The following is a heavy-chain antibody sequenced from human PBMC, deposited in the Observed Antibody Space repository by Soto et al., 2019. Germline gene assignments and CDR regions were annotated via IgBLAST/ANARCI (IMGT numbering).Heavy chain of an antibody. CDR3: ARLQGLRAMVRGVNPIDY. D-gene: IGHD3-10*01. V-gene: IGHV4-39*01. CDR2: IYYSGST. Sequence: SETLSLTCTVSGGSISSSSYYWGWIRQPPGKGLEWIGSIYYSGSTYYNPSLKSRVTISVDTSKNQFSLKLSSVTAADTAVYYCARLQGLRAMVRGVNPIDYWGQGTLVTVSS. CDR1: GGSISSSSYY. J-gene: IGHJ4*02.